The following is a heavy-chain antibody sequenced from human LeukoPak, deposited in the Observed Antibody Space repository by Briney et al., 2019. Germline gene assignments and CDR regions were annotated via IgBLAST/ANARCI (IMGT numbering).Heavy chain of an antibody. D-gene: IGHD2-2*01. CDR3: ARGGYCSSTSCSMPFDY. J-gene: IGHJ4*02. CDR1: GGSISSYY. V-gene: IGHV4-59*01. CDR2: IYYSGST. Sequence: SETLSLTCTVSGGSISSYYWSWIRQPPGKGLEWIGYIYYSGSTNYNPSLKSRVTISVDTSKNQFSLKLSSVTVADTAVYYCARGGYCSSTSCSMPFDYWGQGTLVTVSS.